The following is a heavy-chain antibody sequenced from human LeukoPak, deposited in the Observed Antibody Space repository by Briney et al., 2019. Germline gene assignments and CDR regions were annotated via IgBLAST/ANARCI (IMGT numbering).Heavy chain of an antibody. Sequence: GGSLRLSCAASGFTFSSYSMNWVRQAPGKGLEWVSSISSSSSYIYYADSVKGRFTISRDNAKNSLYLQMNSLRAEDTAVYYCARAPDKTTPSPYYYHYYMDVWGKGATVTVSS. J-gene: IGHJ6*03. CDR1: GFTFSSYS. CDR2: ISSSSSYI. V-gene: IGHV3-21*01. CDR3: ARAPDKTTPSPYYYHYYMDV. D-gene: IGHD1-7*01.